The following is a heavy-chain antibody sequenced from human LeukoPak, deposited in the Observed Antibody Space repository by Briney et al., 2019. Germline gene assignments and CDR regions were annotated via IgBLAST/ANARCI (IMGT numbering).Heavy chain of an antibody. CDR1: GFTFTNHG. CDR3: ARDLETITGTIGYYYGLDV. CDR2: ISYDEGKE. J-gene: IGHJ6*01. Sequence: GGSLRLSCAASGFTFTNHGLHWVRQAPGKGLEWVAVISYDEGKEYYADSVKGRFTISRDNSKNTMFLQMNSLRAEDTAVYYCARDLETITGTIGYYYGLDVWGQGTTVTVSP. D-gene: IGHD1-7*01. V-gene: IGHV3-30*03.